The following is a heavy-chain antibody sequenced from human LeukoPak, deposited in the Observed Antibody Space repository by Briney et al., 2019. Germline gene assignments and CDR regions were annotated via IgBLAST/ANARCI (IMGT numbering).Heavy chain of an antibody. V-gene: IGHV4-34*01. J-gene: IGHJ4*02. Sequence: PSETLSLTCAVYGGSFSGYYWSWIRQPPGKGLEWIGEINHSGSTNYNPSLKSRVTISVDTSKNQSSLKLSSVTAADTAVYYCARGVDILTAYHFDYWGQGTLVTVSS. CDR1: GGSFSGYY. CDR3: ARGVDILTAYHFDY. D-gene: IGHD3-9*01. CDR2: INHSGST.